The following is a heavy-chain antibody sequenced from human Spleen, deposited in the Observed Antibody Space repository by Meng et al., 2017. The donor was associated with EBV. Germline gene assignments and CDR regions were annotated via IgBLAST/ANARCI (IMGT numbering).Heavy chain of an antibody. CDR2: INHSGST. CDR1: GGSCSGYV. CDR3: AIYRYSGSYDYFDY. D-gene: IGHD1-26*01. Sequence: LQPGGAGVLRPSETLALTFAVYGGSCSGYVWSWIRQPLEKGLEWIGEINHSGSTNYNPSLKSRVTISVDTSKNQFSLKLSSVTAADTAVYYCAIYRYSGSYDYFDYWGQGTLVTVSS. V-gene: IGHV4-34*01. J-gene: IGHJ4*02.